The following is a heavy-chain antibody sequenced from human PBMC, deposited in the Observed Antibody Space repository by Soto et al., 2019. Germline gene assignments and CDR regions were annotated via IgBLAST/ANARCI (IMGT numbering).Heavy chain of an antibody. J-gene: IGHJ5*02. CDR2: MYHSGST. D-gene: IGHD3-22*01. V-gene: IGHV4-59*12. CDR1: GGSFSPNY. CDR3: GRGVNYYDSSGSSWFDP. Sequence: SETLSLTCTVSGGSFSPNYLSWIRQPPGKGLEWIGYMYHSGSTNYNPSLKSRVTISVDRSKNQFSLKLNSVTAADTAVYYCGRGVNYYDSSGSSWFDPWGQGALVTVSS.